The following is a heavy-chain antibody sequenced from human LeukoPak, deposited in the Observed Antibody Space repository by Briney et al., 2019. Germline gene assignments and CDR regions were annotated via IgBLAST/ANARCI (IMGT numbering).Heavy chain of an antibody. CDR1: GGSISSGGYY. D-gene: IGHD5-24*01. J-gene: IGHJ3*02. CDR2: IYYSGST. V-gene: IGHV4-31*03. Sequence: PSETLSLTCTVSGGSISSGGYYWSWIRQHPGKGLEWIGYIYYSGSTYYNPSLKSRVTISVDTSKDQFSLKLSFVTAADTAVYYCARDPVVIDGYNVHDAFDIWGQGTMVTVSS. CDR3: ARDPVVIDGYNVHDAFDI.